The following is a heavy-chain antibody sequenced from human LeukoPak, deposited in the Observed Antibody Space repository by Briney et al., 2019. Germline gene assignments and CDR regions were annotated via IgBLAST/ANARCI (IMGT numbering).Heavy chain of an antibody. CDR3: ARDILRYFDGRFDP. V-gene: IGHV3-48*01. D-gene: IGHD3-9*01. Sequence: GGSLRLSCAASGFTFTSYNMNWVRQAPGKGLEWISFISSSGSTIYYADSVKGRFTISRDNAKNSLYLQMNSLRAEDTAVYYCARDILRYFDGRFDPWGQGTLVTVSS. CDR1: GFTFTSYN. J-gene: IGHJ5*02. CDR2: ISSSGSTI.